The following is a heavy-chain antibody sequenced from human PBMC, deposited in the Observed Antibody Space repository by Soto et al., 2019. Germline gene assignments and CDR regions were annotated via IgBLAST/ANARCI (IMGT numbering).Heavy chain of an antibody. CDR3: ARDTTFHYDFPRLNDY. J-gene: IGHJ4*02. Sequence: PGGSHRLSCASSGFPFSSYSMNWVRQAPGKGLEWVSSIASGGSYIYYADSVKGRFTISRDNAKNSLYLQMNSLRAEDTAVYYCARDTTFHYDFPRLNDYWGQGSLVTVSS. D-gene: IGHD3-3*01. CDR2: IASGGSYI. V-gene: IGHV3-21*01. CDR1: GFPFSSYS.